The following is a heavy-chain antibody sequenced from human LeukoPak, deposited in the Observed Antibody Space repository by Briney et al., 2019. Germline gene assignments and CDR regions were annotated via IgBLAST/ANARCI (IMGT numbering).Heavy chain of an antibody. D-gene: IGHD5-18*01. CDR3: ASHVDTAMGDGIDY. CDR2: IYHSGST. CDR1: GGSISSSNW. V-gene: IGHV4-4*02. Sequence: SGTLSLTCGVSGGSISSSNWWSWVRQPPGKGLEWIGEIYHSGSTNYNPSLKSRVTISVDKSKNQFSLKLSSVTAADTAVYYCASHVDTAMGDGIDYWGQGTLVTVSS. J-gene: IGHJ4*02.